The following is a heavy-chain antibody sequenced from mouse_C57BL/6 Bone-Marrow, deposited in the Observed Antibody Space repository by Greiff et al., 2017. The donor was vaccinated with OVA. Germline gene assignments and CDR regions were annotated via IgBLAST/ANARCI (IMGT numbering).Heavy chain of an antibody. CDR2: IFPGSGST. V-gene: IGHV1-75*01. CDR1: GYTFTDYY. J-gene: IGHJ1*03. CDR3: ARRYYGSSRYFDV. D-gene: IGHD1-1*01. Sequence: QVHVKQSGPELVKPGASVKISCKASGYTFTDYYINWVKQRPGQGLEWIGWIFPGSGSTYYNEKFKGKATLTVDKSSSTAYMLLSSLTSEDSAVYFCARRYYGSSRYFDVWGTGTTVTVSS.